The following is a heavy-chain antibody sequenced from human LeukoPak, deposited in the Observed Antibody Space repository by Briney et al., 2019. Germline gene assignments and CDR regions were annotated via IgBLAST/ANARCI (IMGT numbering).Heavy chain of an antibody. V-gene: IGHV1-2*02. Sequence: ASVKVSCKASGYTFTDYYMHWVRQAPGQGLEWMGWINPNSGGTNYAQKCGGRVTMTRETSISTAYMELSRLRSDDTAVYYCARDGLRSCTSASCYPGEDAFDIWGQGTMVTVSS. CDR2: INPNSGGT. D-gene: IGHD2-2*01. CDR3: ARDGLRSCTSASCYPGEDAFDI. J-gene: IGHJ3*02. CDR1: GYTFTDYY.